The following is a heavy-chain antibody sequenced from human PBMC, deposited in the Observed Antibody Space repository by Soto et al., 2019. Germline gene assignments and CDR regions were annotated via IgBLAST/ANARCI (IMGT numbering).Heavy chain of an antibody. J-gene: IGHJ4*02. CDR1: GFTFSSYA. CDR3: AKSLRWSGYSKSFDY. D-gene: IGHD3-3*01. Sequence: GGSLRLSCAASGFTFSSYAMSWVRQAPGKGLEWVSAISGSGGSTYYADSVKGRFTISRDNSKNTLYLQMNSLRAEDTAVYYCAKSLRWSGYSKSFDYWGQGTLVTVSS. V-gene: IGHV3-23*01. CDR2: ISGSGGST.